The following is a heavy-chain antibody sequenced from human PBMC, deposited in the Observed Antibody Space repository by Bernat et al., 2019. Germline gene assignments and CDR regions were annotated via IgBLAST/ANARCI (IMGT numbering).Heavy chain of an antibody. V-gene: IGHV4-39*01. CDR1: GGSISSSSYY. CDR3: ARGLYYYDSSGYYWDGMDV. J-gene: IGHJ6*02. CDR2: IYYSGST. D-gene: IGHD3-22*01. Sequence: QLQLQESGPGLVKPSETLSLTCTVSGGSISSSSYYWGWIRQPPGKGLEWIGSIYYSGSTYYNPSLKSRVTIYVDTSKNQFSLKLSSVTAADTAVYYCARGLYYYDSSGYYWDGMDVWGQGTTVTVSS.